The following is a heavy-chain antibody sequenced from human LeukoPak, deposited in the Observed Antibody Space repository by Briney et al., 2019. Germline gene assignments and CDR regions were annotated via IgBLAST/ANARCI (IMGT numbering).Heavy chain of an antibody. CDR3: ARESAAGDDAFDI. J-gene: IGHJ3*02. V-gene: IGHV1-2*04. CDR2: INPNSGGT. Sequence: ASVKVSCKASGYTFTGYYMHWVRQAPGQGLEWMGWINPNSGGTNYAQKFQGWVTMTRDTSISTAYMELSRLRSDDTAVYYCARESAAGDDAFDIWGQGTMVTVSS. D-gene: IGHD6-13*01. CDR1: GYTFTGYY.